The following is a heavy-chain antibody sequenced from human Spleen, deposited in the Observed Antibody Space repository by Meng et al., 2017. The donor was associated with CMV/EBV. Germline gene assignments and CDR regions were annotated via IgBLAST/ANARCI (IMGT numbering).Heavy chain of an antibody. CDR3: ARSEYYDSPFDY. D-gene: IGHD3-22*01. Sequence: VSGCSISGSPSSCGWIRQPPWPGLEWIGRIYYSGTTYQHPSLKSRVTISVDTSKNQFSLKLSSVTAADTSLYYCARSEYYDSPFDYWGQGTLVTVSS. J-gene: IGHJ4*02. V-gene: IGHV4-39*01. CDR2: IYYSGTT. CDR1: GCSISGSPSS.